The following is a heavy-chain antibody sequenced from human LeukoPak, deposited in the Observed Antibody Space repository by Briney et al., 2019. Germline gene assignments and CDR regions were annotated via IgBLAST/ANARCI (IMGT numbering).Heavy chain of an antibody. D-gene: IGHD2-8*01. CDR2: FDPEDGET. CDR1: GYSLTELS. Sequence: ASVKVSCKVSGYSLTELSMHWVRQAPGKGLEWMGGFDPEDGETIYAQKFQGRVTMTEDTSTDTAYMELSSLRSEDTAVYYCATDPYCTNGVCLSAWGQGTLVTVSS. V-gene: IGHV1-24*01. CDR3: ATDPYCTNGVCLSA. J-gene: IGHJ5*02.